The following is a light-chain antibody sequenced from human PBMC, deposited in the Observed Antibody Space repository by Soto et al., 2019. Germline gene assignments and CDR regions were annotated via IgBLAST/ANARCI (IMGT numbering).Light chain of an antibody. CDR2: EGS. V-gene: IGLV2-23*03. CDR3: CSYAGSSTFVV. CDR1: SSDVGSYNL. Sequence: QSARAQPASVSGSPGQSITISCTETSSDVGSYNLVSWYQQHPGKAPKLMIYEGSKRPSGVSNRFSGSKSGNTASLTISGLQAEDEADYYCCSYAGSSTFVVFGTGTKLTVL. J-gene: IGLJ1*01.